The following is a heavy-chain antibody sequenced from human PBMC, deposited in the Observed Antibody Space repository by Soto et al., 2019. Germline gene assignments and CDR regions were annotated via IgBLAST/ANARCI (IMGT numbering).Heavy chain of an antibody. CDR1: GDTFNFYT. D-gene: IGHD3-3*01. J-gene: IGHJ5*01. CDR2: FNPILSFS. V-gene: IGHV1-69*02. Sequence: SVKVSCKASGDTFNFYTINWVRQAPGLGLEWVGRFNPILSFSNSALKFQDRVTITADESTSTAYMELSSLRFEDTAVYYCATSVRFCVSATCHVDSWSHGTLVTVSS. CDR3: ATSVRFCVSATCHVDS.